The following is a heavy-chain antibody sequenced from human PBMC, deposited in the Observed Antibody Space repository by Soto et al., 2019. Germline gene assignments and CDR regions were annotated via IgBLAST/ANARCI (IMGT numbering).Heavy chain of an antibody. CDR3: ARASYGSGSYYNY. V-gene: IGHV4-30-2*01. Sequence: PSETLSPTCAVSGGSIRSGGYSWSWIRRPPGKGLEWIGYIYHSGSTYYNPSLKSRVTISVDRSKNQFSLKLSSVTAADTAVYYCARASYGSGSYYNYWGQGTLVTVSS. CDR1: GGSIRSGGYS. D-gene: IGHD3-10*01. CDR2: IYHSGST. J-gene: IGHJ4*02.